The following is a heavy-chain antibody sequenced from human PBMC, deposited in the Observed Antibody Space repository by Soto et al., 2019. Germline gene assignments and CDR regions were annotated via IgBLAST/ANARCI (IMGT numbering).Heavy chain of an antibody. D-gene: IGHD3-22*01. CDR3: ARGGDDSSGYYTY. CDR2: IYHSGST. Sequence: SSETLSLTCAVSGGSISSGGYSWSWIRQPPGKGLEWIGYIYHSGSTYYNPSLKSRVTISVDRSKNQFSLKLSSVTAADTAVYYCARGGDDSSGYYTYWGQGTLVTVSS. V-gene: IGHV4-30-2*01. CDR1: GGSISSGGYS. J-gene: IGHJ4*02.